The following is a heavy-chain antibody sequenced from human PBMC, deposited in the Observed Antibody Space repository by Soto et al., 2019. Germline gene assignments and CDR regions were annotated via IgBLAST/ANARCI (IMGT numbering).Heavy chain of an antibody. CDR3: AKSIIEDIVVVPAATYYYMDV. D-gene: IGHD2-2*01. CDR2: ISGSGGST. Sequence: GGSLRLSCAASGFTFSSYAMSWVRQAPGKGLEWVSAISGSGGSTYYADSVKGRFTISRDNSKNTLYLQMNSLRAEDTAVYYCAKSIIEDIVVVPAATYYYMDVWGKGTTVTVSS. J-gene: IGHJ6*03. CDR1: GFTFSSYA. V-gene: IGHV3-23*01.